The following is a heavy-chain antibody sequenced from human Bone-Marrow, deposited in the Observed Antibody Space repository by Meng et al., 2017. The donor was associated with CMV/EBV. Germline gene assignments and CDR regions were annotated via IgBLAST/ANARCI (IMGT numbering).Heavy chain of an antibody. J-gene: IGHJ3*02. Sequence: ASVKVSCKASGYTFTGYYMHWVRQAPGQGLEWMGIINPSGGSTSYAQKFQGRVTMTRDTSTSTVYMELSRLRSDDTAVYYCARDRGWYDFWSGYTVGAFDIWGQGTMVTVSS. V-gene: IGHV1-46*01. CDR3: ARDRGWYDFWSGYTVGAFDI. CDR1: GYTFTGYY. CDR2: INPSGGST. D-gene: IGHD3-3*01.